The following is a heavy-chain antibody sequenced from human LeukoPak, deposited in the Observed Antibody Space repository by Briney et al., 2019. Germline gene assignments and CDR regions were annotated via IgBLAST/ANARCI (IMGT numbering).Heavy chain of an antibody. CDR1: KGTFDSYG. V-gene: IGHV1-69*05. D-gene: IGHD3-22*01. CDR2: VMAIFGRV. J-gene: IGHJ4*02. Sequence: SVKVSCKAPKGTFDSYGISWVRQAPGQGLEWMGGVMAIFGRVKYGQKFQGRATFTTDATTSTAYMELSSLTSEDTGVYYCARGELGDRSGFWGQGTLVTVSS. CDR3: ARGELGDRSGF.